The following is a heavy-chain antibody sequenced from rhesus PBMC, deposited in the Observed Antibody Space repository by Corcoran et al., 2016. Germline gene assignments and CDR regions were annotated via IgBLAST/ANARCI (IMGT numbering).Heavy chain of an antibody. J-gene: IGHJ4*01. Sequence: EVQLVESGGGLAKPGGSLRLSCAASGFTFSSYWMNWVRQTPGKGLEWISAINSGAGSTYYADSVKGRFTISRDNAKNTLSMQMNSLRAEDTAVYYCAKRGYCTSTTCYVPFDYWGQGVLVTVSS. CDR1: GFTFSSYW. D-gene: IGHD2-2*01. V-gene: IGHV3S42*01. CDR2: INSGAGST. CDR3: AKRGYCTSTTCYVPFDY.